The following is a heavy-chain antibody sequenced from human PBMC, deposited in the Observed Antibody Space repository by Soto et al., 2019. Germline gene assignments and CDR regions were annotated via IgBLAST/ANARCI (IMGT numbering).Heavy chain of an antibody. CDR2: ISWNSGSI. CDR3: AKIASSGIAAAGTAY. V-gene: IGHV3-9*01. CDR1: GFTFDDYA. Sequence: EVQLVESGGGLVQPGRSLRLSCAASGFTFDDYAMRWVRQAPGKGLEWVSGISWNSGSIGYADSVKGRFTISRDNAKNSLYLQMNSLRAEDTALYYCAKIASSGIAAAGTAYWGQGTLVTVSS. D-gene: IGHD6-13*01. J-gene: IGHJ4*02.